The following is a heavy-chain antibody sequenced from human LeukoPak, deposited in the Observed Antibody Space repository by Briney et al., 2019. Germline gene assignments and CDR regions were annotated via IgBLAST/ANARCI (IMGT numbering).Heavy chain of an antibody. CDR1: GDSITSYY. CDR3: VRADDFWSGFPTFDS. CDR2: VYYSGRT. J-gene: IGHJ5*01. Sequence: SETLSLTCTVSGDSITSYYWSWIRQPPGKGLEWIGYVYYSGRTTYNPSLKSRVAMSVDTSKNQFSLKLSSVTAADTAVYYCVRADDFWSGFPTFDSWGQGTLVTVSS. D-gene: IGHD3-3*01. V-gene: IGHV4-59*08.